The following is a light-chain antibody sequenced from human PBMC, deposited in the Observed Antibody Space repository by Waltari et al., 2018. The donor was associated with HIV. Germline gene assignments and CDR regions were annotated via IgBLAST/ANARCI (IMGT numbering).Light chain of an antibody. V-gene: IGKV3-20*01. Sequence: EIVLTQSPGTLSLSPGERATLPCGASQSVGSSYLAWYRQKPGQPPRLLIYGASSRATGIPDRFSGSVSGTDFTLTISRLESEDFAVYYCQQYESSPWTFGQGTKVEI. CDR3: QQYESSPWT. J-gene: IGKJ1*01. CDR1: QSVGSSY. CDR2: GAS.